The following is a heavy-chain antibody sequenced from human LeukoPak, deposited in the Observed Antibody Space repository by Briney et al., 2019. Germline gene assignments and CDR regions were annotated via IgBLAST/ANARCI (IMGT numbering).Heavy chain of an antibody. CDR2: INRGGSST. J-gene: IGHJ4*02. CDR3: ARGYYSSSRFDS. V-gene: IGHV3-74*01. Sequence: RGSLRLSCAASGFTFSTYWMHWVRQAPGKGLVWVSLINRGGSSTRYADSVKGRFTISRDNAKNTVYMQMNSLRAEDTAVYYCARGYYSSSRFDSWGQGTLVTVSS. D-gene: IGHD6-13*01. CDR1: GFTFSTYW.